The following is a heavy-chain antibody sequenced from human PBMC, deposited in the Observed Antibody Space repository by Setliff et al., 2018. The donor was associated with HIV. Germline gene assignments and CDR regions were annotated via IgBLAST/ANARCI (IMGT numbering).Heavy chain of an antibody. Sequence: ASVKVSCKASGYTFSSYGICWVRQAPGQGLEWMGWISAYNGNTNYAQKLQGRVTMTTDTSTSTAYMELRSLRSDDTAVYYCARDSEWGSYIFWTFDIWGQGTMVTVSS. CDR1: GYTFSSYG. CDR2: ISAYNGNT. J-gene: IGHJ3*02. CDR3: ARDSEWGSYIFWTFDI. V-gene: IGHV1-18*01. D-gene: IGHD1-26*01.